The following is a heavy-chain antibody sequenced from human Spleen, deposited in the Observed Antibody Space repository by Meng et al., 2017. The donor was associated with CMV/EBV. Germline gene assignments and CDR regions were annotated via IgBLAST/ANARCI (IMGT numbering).Heavy chain of an antibody. V-gene: IGHV3-11*01. CDR2: ISNSGNTT. D-gene: IGHD5-18*01. CDR3: AKDSGGYIYGTGRNYFDY. J-gene: IGHJ4*02. Sequence: GESLKISCAASGFTFSDYFMSWIRQAPGKGLEWVSDISNSGNTTFYADSVKGRFTVSRDNAKKSVYLQMNSLRVEDTAVYYCAKDSGGYIYGTGRNYFDYWGQGTLVTVSS. CDR1: GFTFSDYF.